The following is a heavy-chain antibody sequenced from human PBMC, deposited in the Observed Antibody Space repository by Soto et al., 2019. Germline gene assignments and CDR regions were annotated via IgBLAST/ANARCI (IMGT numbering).Heavy chain of an antibody. J-gene: IGHJ5*02. CDR1: GGSISSGDYY. CDR2: IYYSGST. V-gene: IGHV4-30-4*01. D-gene: IGHD6-13*01. CDR3: ASFTVPGKAAAGTGLTREVQTLSDP. Sequence: PSETLSLTCTVSGGSISSGDYYWSWIRQPPGKGLEWIGYIYYSGSTYYNPSLKSRVTISVDTSKNQFSLKLSSVTAADTAVYYCASFTVPGKAAAGTGLTREVQTLSDPWGQGTLVTVSS.